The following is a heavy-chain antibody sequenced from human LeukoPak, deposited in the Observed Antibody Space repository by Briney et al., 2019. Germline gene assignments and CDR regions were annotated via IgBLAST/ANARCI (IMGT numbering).Heavy chain of an antibody. CDR2: IYYSGST. J-gene: IGHJ6*02. V-gene: IGHV4-59*08. D-gene: IGHD5-24*01. CDR3: ASDGYYGMDV. CDR1: GGSISSYY. Sequence: SETLSLTCTVSGGSISSYYWSWIQQPPGKGLEWIGYIYYSGSTNYNPSLKSRVTISVDTSKNQFSLKLSSVTAADTAVYYCASDGYYGMDVWGQGTTVTVSS.